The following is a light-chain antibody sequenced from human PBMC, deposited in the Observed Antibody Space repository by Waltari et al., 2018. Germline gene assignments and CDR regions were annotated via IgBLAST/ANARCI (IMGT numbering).Light chain of an antibody. J-gene: IGKJ1*01. Sequence: AIQMTQSPSSLSASVGDRVTITRRASQGIRNDLGWYQQKPGKAPKVLIYAASSLQSGVPSRFSGSGSGTDFTLTISSLQPDDFATYYCLQDYIYPWTFGQGTKVEIK. V-gene: IGKV1-6*01. CDR2: AAS. CDR1: QGIRND. CDR3: LQDYIYPWT.